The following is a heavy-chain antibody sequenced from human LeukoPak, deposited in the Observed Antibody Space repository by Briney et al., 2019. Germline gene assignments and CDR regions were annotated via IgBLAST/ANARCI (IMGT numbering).Heavy chain of an antibody. CDR2: IKQDGTEK. V-gene: IGHV3-7*01. D-gene: IGHD3-10*01. J-gene: IGHJ4*02. CDR3: ARLSEMFRGPQVIYYFDY. Sequence: GGSLRLSCGASGFTFTTYCMSWVRQAPGKGLEWVANIKQDGTEKYYVDSVKGRFTISRDYARNSLYLQLNSLRAEDTAVYYCARLSEMFRGPQVIYYFDYWGQGTLVTGSS. CDR1: GFTFTTYC.